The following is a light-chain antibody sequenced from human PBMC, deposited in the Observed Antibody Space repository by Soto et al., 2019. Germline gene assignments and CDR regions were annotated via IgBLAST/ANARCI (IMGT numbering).Light chain of an antibody. CDR2: GNT. CDR3: QSYVSRLSGVV. Sequence: QSALTQPPSVSGAPGQRVTISCTGNSSNLGGGYDVHWYQRLPGTAHKLLIYGNTNRPSGVPDRFSGSKSGTSASLAITGLRAEDEAHCYGQSYVSRLSGVVFGGGTKLTVL. V-gene: IGLV1-40*01. CDR1: SSNLGGGYD. J-gene: IGLJ2*01.